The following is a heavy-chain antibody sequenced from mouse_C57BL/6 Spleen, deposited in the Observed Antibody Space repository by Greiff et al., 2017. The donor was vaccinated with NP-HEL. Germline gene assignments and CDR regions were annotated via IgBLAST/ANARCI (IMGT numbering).Heavy chain of an antibody. CDR1: GYTFTSYW. D-gene: IGHD2-1*01. CDR3: ARSLYGNYDYYAMDY. J-gene: IGHJ4*01. V-gene: IGHV1-53*01. CDR2: INPSNGGT. Sequence: VKLQQPGTELVKPGASVKLSCKASGYTFTSYWMHWVKQRPGQGLEWIGNINPSNGGTNYNEKFKSKATLTIDKSSSTAYMQLSSLTSEDSAVYYCARSLYGNYDYYAMDYWGQGTSVTVSS.